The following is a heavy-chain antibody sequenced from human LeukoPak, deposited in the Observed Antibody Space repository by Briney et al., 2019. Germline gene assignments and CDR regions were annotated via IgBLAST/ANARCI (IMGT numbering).Heavy chain of an antibody. Sequence: SETLSLTCIVSGGSHSLGSYYWSWTRQPPGKGLEWIGRIYTCGSTTYNPSLKCRVTISVDTSKNQFSLKLSSVTAADTAVYYCARDKYDFWSGYSGHFDYWGQGTLVTVSS. D-gene: IGHD3-3*01. CDR1: GGSHSLGSYY. J-gene: IGHJ4*02. CDR2: IYTCGST. V-gene: IGHV4-61*02. CDR3: ARDKYDFWSGYSGHFDY.